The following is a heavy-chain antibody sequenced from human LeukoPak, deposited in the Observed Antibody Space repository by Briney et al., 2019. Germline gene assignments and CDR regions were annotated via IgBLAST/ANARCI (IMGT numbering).Heavy chain of an antibody. J-gene: IGHJ4*02. D-gene: IGHD4/OR15-4a*01. Sequence: PGGSLRLSCAASGFTFSRTAMSWVGQAPGKGLQWVATIGGSGAGTYYAASLKGRFNISRDNSKNTLYLQMNSLRTEDTATYYCAKDANYLRSGSFFIPFDYWGQGTLVTVHS. CDR3: AKDANYLRSGSFFIPFDY. CDR2: IGGSGAGT. CDR1: GFTFSRTA. V-gene: IGHV3-23*01.